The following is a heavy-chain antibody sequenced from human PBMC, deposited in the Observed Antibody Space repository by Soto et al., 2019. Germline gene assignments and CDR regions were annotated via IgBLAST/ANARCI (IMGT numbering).Heavy chain of an antibody. CDR2: INDSGGT. J-gene: IGHJ4*02. CDR1: GGSLSGYS. D-gene: IGHD6-19*01. V-gene: IGHV4-34*01. Sequence: QVQLQQWGAGLLKPSETLTLICAVYGGSLSGYSWSWIRQSPGKGLEWIGEINDSGGTRYNPSLMSRVTISVETSKNQFSLELTSMTAADTAVYYCARGQWLDNYWGQGTLVTVSS. CDR3: ARGQWLDNY.